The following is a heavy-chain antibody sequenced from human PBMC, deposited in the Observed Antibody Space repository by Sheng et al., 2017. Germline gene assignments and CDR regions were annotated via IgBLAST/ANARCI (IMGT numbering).Heavy chain of an antibody. D-gene: IGHD3-10*01. CDR3: ARGTSYGSGAAFDI. CDR2: INSDGSRT. CDR1: GFSFGSYW. Sequence: EVQLVESGGGLVQPGGSLRLSCAASGFSFGSYWMHWVRQVPGTGLVWVSRINSDGSRTNYADSVKGRFTISRDNAKNTVYLQVSSLRGEDTAVYYCARGTSYGSGAAFDIWGQGILVTVSS. J-gene: IGHJ3*02. V-gene: IGHV3-74*01.